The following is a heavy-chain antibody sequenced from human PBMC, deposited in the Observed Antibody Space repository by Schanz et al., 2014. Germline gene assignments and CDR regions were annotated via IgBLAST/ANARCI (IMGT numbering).Heavy chain of an antibody. J-gene: IGHJ4*02. CDR1: GGTFSSFG. Sequence: QVQLLQSGAEVKKPGPSVKVSCKASGGTFSSFGINWVRQAPGQGLEWMGWISAYNGNTNYAQKLQGKVTMTTDTSTSTAYMELRSLRSDDTAVYYCARGGYSSGWYDRDIARFDYWGQGTLVTVSS. V-gene: IGHV1-18*01. CDR2: ISAYNGNT. D-gene: IGHD6-19*01. CDR3: ARGGYSSGWYDRDIARFDY.